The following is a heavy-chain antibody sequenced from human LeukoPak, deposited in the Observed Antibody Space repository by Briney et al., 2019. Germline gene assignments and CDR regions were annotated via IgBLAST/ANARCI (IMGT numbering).Heavy chain of an antibody. D-gene: IGHD2-15*01. CDR3: AKDWRRIVVVGPITRYGNYMDV. CDR1: GFPFSGYG. J-gene: IGHJ6*03. Sequence: GGSLRLSCAASGFPFSGYGMHWVRQAPGKGLEWVAFIRYDGSNKYFADSLKGRFTISRDNSENTLYLQMNSLRPEDTAVYYCAKDWRRIVVVGPITRYGNYMDVWGKGTTVTISS. CDR2: IRYDGSNK. V-gene: IGHV3-30*02.